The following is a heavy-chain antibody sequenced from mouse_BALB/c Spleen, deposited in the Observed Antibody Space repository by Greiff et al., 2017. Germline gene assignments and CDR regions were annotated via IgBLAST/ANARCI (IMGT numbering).Heavy chain of an antibody. CDR3: ARYGGAMDY. CDR1: GFTFSSYA. Sequence: EVNVVESGGGLVKPGGSLKLSCAASGFTFSSYAMSWVRQSPEKRLEWVAEISSGGSYTYYPDTVTGRFTISRDNAKNTLYLEMSSLRSEDTAMYYCARYGGAMDYWGQGTSVTVSS. V-gene: IGHV5-9-4*01. CDR2: ISSGGSYT. J-gene: IGHJ4*01. D-gene: IGHD1-1*01.